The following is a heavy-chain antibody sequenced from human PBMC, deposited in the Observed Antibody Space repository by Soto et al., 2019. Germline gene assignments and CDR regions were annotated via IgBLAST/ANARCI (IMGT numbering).Heavy chain of an antibody. J-gene: IGHJ4*02. CDR3: VKGHSHSYYYFDY. CDR2: TRGSGGDT. V-gene: IGHV3-23*01. CDR1: GFTFSFCA. D-gene: IGHD1-26*01. Sequence: PGGSLRLSCAASGFTFSFCAMNWVRQAPGKGLKWVSSTRGSGGDTYYADSVRGRFTISRDNSKNTLYLQMNSLRVEDTAVYYCVKGHSHSYYYFDYWGQGT.